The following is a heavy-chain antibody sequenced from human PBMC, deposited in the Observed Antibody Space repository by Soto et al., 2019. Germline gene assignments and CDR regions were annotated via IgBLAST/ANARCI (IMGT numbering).Heavy chain of an antibody. CDR2: MNANSGDT. J-gene: IGHJ4*02. Sequence: QVQLVQSGAEVKQPGASVKVSCKASGYAFRRTDITWVRQVAGQGLEWMGWMNANSGDTGYAQKFQGRVSMTRNTSITTAYMELSGLTSEDTAVYYCARDATSPDCWGQGTLVTVSS. D-gene: IGHD2-15*01. CDR1: GYAFRRTD. CDR3: ARDATSPDC. V-gene: IGHV1-8*01.